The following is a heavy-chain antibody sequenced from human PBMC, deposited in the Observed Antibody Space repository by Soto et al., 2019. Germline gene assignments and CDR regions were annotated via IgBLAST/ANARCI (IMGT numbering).Heavy chain of an antibody. CDR1: GFTFSSYG. J-gene: IGHJ4*02. D-gene: IGHD4-17*01. V-gene: IGHV3-30*18. Sequence: GGSLRLSCAASGFTFSSYGMHWVRQAPGKGLEWVAVISYDGSNKYYADSVKGRFTISRDNSKNTLYLQMNSLRAEDTAVYYCAKDRVMTTVIPFDYWGQGPLVTVSS. CDR2: ISYDGSNK. CDR3: AKDRVMTTVIPFDY.